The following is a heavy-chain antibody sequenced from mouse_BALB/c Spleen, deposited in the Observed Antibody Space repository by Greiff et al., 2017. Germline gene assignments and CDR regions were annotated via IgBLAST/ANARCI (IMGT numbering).Heavy chain of an antibody. CDR1: GYTFTSYW. CDR2: IDPSDSET. V-gene: IGHV1-69*02. D-gene: IGHD1-1*01. CDR3: ARRTTVYAMDY. Sequence: QVQLQQSGAVLVKPGAPVKLSCKASGYTFTSYWMNWVKQRPGRGLEWIGRIDPSDSETHYNQKFKDKATLTVDKSSSTAYIQLSSLTSEDSAVYYCARRTTVYAMDYWGQGTSVTVSS. J-gene: IGHJ4*01.